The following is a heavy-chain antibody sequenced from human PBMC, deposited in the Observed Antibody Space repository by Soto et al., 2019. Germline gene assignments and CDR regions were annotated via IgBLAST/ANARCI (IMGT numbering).Heavy chain of an antibody. CDR3: ARHSGSYYHGMDV. V-gene: IGHV1-24*01. CDR2: FDPEDGGT. J-gene: IGHJ6*02. CDR1: GYTLTELS. D-gene: IGHD1-26*01. Sequence: QVQLVQSGAEVKKPGASVRVSCKVSGYTLTELSMHWVRQAPGKGLEWMGGFDPEDGGTIYAQKFQGRVTITEHTSTDTAYMELSSLRSEDTAVYYCARHSGSYYHGMDVWGQGTTVIVSS.